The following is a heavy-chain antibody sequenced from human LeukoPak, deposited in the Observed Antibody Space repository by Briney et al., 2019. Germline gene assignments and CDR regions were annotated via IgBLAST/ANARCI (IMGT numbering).Heavy chain of an antibody. CDR1: GFTFSNAW. CDR2: IKSKTDGGTT. D-gene: IGHD3-10*01. J-gene: IGHJ4*02. Sequence: GMSLRLSCSASGFTFSNAWMSWVRQAPGKGLEWVGRIKSKTDGGTTDYAAPVKGRSTISRDDSKNTLYLQMNSLKTEDTAVYYCTTVLFWFGELFPPFDYWGQGTLVTVSS. V-gene: IGHV3-15*01. CDR3: TTVLFWFGELFPPFDY.